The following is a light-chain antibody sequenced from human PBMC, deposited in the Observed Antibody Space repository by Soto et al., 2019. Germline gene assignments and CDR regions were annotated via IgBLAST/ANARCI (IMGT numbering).Light chain of an antibody. CDR3: QQSYSTPIT. J-gene: IGKJ5*01. Sequence: DIPMTQSPSSLSASVGDRVTITCRASQSISTYLNWYQQKPGKAPKLLIFSASSFQSGLPSRFSGSGSGTDFTLTISSLQPEDFATYYCQQSYSTPITFGQGTRLEIK. CDR2: SAS. CDR1: QSISTY. V-gene: IGKV1-39*01.